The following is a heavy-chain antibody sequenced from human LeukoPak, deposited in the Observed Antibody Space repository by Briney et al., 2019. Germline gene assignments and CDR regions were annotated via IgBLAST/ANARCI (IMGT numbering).Heavy chain of an antibody. CDR2: INHSGST. Sequence: SETLSLTCAVYGGSFSGYYWSWIRQPPGKGLEWIGEINHSGSTNYNPSLKSRVTISVDTSKNQFSLKLSSVTAADTAVYYCARGGLVVPAAMRIRLSYFDYWGQGTMVTVSS. CDR3: ARGGLVVPAAMRIRLSYFDY. CDR1: GGSFSGYY. J-gene: IGHJ4*02. D-gene: IGHD2-2*01. V-gene: IGHV4-34*01.